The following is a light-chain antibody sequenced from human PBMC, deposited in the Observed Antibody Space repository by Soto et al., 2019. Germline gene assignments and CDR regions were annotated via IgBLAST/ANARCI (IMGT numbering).Light chain of an antibody. V-gene: IGKV1-5*03. CDR2: KAS. J-gene: IGKJ1*01. CDR1: QSIGSR. CDR3: QQYDTYSPTWT. Sequence: DIQMTQSPSTLSASVGDRVTITCRASQSIGSRLAWYQEKPGKAPKLLIYKASSLESGVPLRFSGSGSGTEFTLTISSLQPDDFATYFCQQYDTYSPTWTFGQGTMVEV.